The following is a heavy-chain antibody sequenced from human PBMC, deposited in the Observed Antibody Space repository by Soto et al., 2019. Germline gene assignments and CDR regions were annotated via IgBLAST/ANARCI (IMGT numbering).Heavy chain of an antibody. CDR2: ISSSSSTI. J-gene: IGHJ4*02. CDR1: GFTFSSYS. Sequence: GGSLRLPCAASGFTFSSYSMNWVRQAPGKGLEWVSYISSSSSTIYYADSVKGRFTISRDNAKNSLYLQMNSLRAEDSSVYYCAATKATLDYWGQGTLVTVSS. V-gene: IGHV3-48*04. D-gene: IGHD1-26*01. CDR3: AATKATLDY.